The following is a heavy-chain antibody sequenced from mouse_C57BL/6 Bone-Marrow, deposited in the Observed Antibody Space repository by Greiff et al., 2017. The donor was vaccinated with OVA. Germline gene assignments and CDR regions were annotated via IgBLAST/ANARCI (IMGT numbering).Heavy chain of an antibody. CDR3: ARPYYDYDVWFAY. Sequence: DVKLVESGGGLVKPGGSLKLSCAASGFTFSSYTMSWVRQTPEKRLEWVATISGGGGNTYYPDSVKGRFTLSRDNAKNTLYLQMSSLRSEDTALYYCARPYYDYDVWFAYWGQGTLVTVSA. CDR1: GFTFSSYT. D-gene: IGHD2-4*01. V-gene: IGHV5-9*01. CDR2: ISGGGGNT. J-gene: IGHJ3*01.